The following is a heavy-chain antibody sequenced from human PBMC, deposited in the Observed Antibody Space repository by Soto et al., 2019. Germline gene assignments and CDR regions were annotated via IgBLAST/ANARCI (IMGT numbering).Heavy chain of an antibody. CDR1: GDTFTSYY. J-gene: IGHJ5*02. V-gene: IGHV1-46*01. CDR2: INPHGGST. D-gene: IGHD3-3*01. CDR3: ARSSGGNFGIIIEGSNWFDP. Sequence: GASVRVSCKAPGDTFTSYYLNWVRQAPGQGLEWMGVINPHGGSTKYAQKFQGRITMTRDTSRSTVYMELSSLRSDDTAIYYCARSSGGNFGIIIEGSNWFDPWGQGTLCTVSS.